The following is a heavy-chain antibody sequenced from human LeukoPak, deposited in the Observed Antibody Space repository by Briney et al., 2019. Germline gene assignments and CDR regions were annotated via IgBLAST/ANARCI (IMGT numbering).Heavy chain of an antibody. J-gene: IGHJ4*02. Sequence: PGGSLRLSCAASGFTFSSYAMSWVRQAPGKGLEWVSAISGSGGSTYYADSVKGRFTISRDNSKNTLYLQMNSLRVEDTAVYYCAKDLRFGEFSPYYFDYWGQGTLVTVSS. CDR3: AKDLRFGEFSPYYFDY. D-gene: IGHD3-10*01. CDR2: ISGSGGST. V-gene: IGHV3-23*01. CDR1: GFTFSSYA.